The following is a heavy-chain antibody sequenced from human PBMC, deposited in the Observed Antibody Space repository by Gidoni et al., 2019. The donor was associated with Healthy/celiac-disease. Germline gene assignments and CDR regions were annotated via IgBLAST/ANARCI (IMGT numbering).Heavy chain of an antibody. J-gene: IGHJ4*02. CDR1: GASISSSSYY. V-gene: IGHV4-39*01. Sequence: QLQLQESGPGLVKPSETLSLTCTFSGASISSSSYYWGWIRQPPGKGLEWIGSIYYSGSTYYNPSLKSRVTISVDTSKNQFSLKLSSVTAADTAVYYCASYDSSGYYFNDYWGQGTLVTVSS. CDR3: ASYDSSGYYFNDY. D-gene: IGHD3-22*01. CDR2: IYYSGST.